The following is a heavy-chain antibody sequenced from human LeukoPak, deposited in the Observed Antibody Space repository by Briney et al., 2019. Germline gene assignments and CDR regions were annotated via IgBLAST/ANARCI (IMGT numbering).Heavy chain of an antibody. CDR3: AKDTGGSCYSAIAY. CDR1: GFTVSNNY. V-gene: IGHV3-66*01. Sequence: PGGSLRLSCAASGFTVSNNYMSWVRQAPGKGLEWVSVIYSDGRTYYADSVKGRFTISRDNSKNTLHLQMNSLRAEDTALYYCAKDTGGSCYSAIAYWGQGALVTVST. CDR2: IYSDGRT. J-gene: IGHJ4*02. D-gene: IGHD2-15*01.